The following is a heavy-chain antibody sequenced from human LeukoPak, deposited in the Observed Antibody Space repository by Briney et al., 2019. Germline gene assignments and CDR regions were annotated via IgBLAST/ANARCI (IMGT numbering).Heavy chain of an antibody. D-gene: IGHD1-26*01. CDR2: IYYSGNT. V-gene: IGHV4-39*01. CDR3: ARRSGSYYVN. Sequence: PSETLSLTCTVSGGSISSSSYYWGWIRQPPGKGLEWIGSIYYSGNTYYNSSLKSRVAISVDTSKNQFSLKLSSVTAADTAVYYCARRSGSYYVNWGQGTLVTVSS. CDR1: GGSISSSSYY. J-gene: IGHJ4*02.